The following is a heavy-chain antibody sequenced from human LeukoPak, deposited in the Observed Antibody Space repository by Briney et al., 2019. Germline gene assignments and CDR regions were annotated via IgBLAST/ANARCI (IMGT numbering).Heavy chain of an antibody. CDR3: ARHVNLYYYDSSGYYPFDY. Sequence: PSEALSLTCTVSGGSISSSSYYWRWIRQPPGKGLEWIGSIYYSGSTYYNPSLKSRVTISVDTSKNQFSLKLSSVTAADTAVYYCARHVNLYYYDSSGYYPFDYWGQGTLVTVSS. V-gene: IGHV4-39*01. D-gene: IGHD3-22*01. CDR1: GGSISSSSYY. J-gene: IGHJ4*02. CDR2: IYYSGST.